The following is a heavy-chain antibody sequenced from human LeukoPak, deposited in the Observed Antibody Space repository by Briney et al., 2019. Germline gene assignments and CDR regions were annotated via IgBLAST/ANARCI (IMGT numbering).Heavy chain of an antibody. CDR3: AGVSSGWYRYFQH. Sequence: ASVKVSCKASGYTSTSYGISWVRQAPGQGLEWMGWISAYNGNTNYAQKLQGRVTMTTDTSTSTAYMELRSLRSDDTAVYYCAGVSSGWYRYFQHWGQGTLVTVSS. CDR1: GYTSTSYG. D-gene: IGHD6-19*01. J-gene: IGHJ1*01. V-gene: IGHV1-18*04. CDR2: ISAYNGNT.